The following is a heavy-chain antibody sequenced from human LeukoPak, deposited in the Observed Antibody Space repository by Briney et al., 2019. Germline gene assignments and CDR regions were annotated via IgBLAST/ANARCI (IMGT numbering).Heavy chain of an antibody. V-gene: IGHV3-30*04. CDR2: ISYDGSNK. CDR1: GFTFSSYA. D-gene: IGHD6-19*01. J-gene: IGHJ4*02. Sequence: GGSLRLSCAASGFTFSSYAMHWVRQAPGKGLEWVAVISYDGSNKYYADSVKGRFTISRDNSKNTLYLQMNSLRAEDTAVYYCAREDSSGWYRRLDYWGQGTLVTVSS. CDR3: AREDSSGWYRRLDY.